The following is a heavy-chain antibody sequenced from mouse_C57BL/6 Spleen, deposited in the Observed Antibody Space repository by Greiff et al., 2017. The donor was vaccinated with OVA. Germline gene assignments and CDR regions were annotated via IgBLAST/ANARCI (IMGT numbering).Heavy chain of an antibody. J-gene: IGHJ2*01. CDR2: IDPSDSYT. V-gene: IGHV1-50*01. CDR3: ARWGTTVAAD. Sequence: VQLQQPGAELVKPGASVKLSCKASGYTFTSYWMQWVKQRPGQGLEWIGEIDPSDSYTNYNHKFKGKATLTVDTSSSTAYMQLSSLTSEDSAVYYCARWGTTVAADWGQGTTLTGSS. D-gene: IGHD1-1*01. CDR1: GYTFTSYW.